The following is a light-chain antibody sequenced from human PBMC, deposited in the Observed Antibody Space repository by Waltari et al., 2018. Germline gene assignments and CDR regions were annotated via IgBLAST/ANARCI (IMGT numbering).Light chain of an antibody. V-gene: IGLV2-14*01. J-gene: IGLJ1*01. CDR3: SSYTSSTTPYV. Sequence: QSALTQPASVSGSPGQSVTISCTGTSSDVGGYHYVSWYQQHPGKAPKLVIYGVSHRPAGVSNRFAGSKSGNTASLTIAGLQAEDEADYYCSSYTSSTTPYVFGTGTKVTVL. CDR2: GVS. CDR1: SSDVGGYHY.